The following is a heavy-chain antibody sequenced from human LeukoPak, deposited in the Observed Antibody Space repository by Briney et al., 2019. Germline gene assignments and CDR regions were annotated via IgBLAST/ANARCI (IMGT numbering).Heavy chain of an antibody. CDR3: ARDREQWASYYYYGMDV. CDR1: GFTFSSYA. Sequence: PGGSLRLSCAASGFTFSSYAMHWVRQAPGKGLEWVAVISYDGSNKYYADSVKGRFTISRDNSKNTLYLQMNSLRAEDTAVYYCARDREQWASYYYYGMDVWGQGTTVTVSS. CDR2: ISYDGSNK. V-gene: IGHV3-30-3*01. D-gene: IGHD6-19*01. J-gene: IGHJ6*02.